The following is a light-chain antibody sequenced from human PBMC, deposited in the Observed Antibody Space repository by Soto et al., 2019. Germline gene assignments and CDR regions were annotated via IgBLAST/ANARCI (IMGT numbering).Light chain of an antibody. V-gene: IGKV3-15*01. CDR2: VAS. CDR3: QQFNNWPHP. CDR1: QSVNQK. Sequence: EIVMTQSPDTLSVSPGERATLSCRASQSVNQKLGWYQQKPGQAPRLLIYVASYRATGIPARFSGSGSGTEYTLTISNLQAEDFAVYYCQQFNNWPHPFGQGTKGDIK. J-gene: IGKJ2*01.